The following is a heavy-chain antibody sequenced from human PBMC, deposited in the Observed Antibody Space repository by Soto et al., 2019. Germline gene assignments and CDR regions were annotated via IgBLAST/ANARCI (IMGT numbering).Heavy chain of an antibody. CDR1: XYXXXXXX. Sequence: QVQLVQSGAEVKKPGASVKVSCKASXYXXXXXXXXXXXXXXXXGLEWMGWMNPNSGNTGYAQKFQGRVTMTRNTXXXXXXXXXXXXXXEXTAVXXXXXXXXXXNVDYWGQGTLVTVSS. J-gene: IGHJ4*02. CDR2: MNPNSGNT. CDR3: XXXXXXXNVDY. V-gene: IGHV1-8*01. D-gene: IGHD1-1*01.